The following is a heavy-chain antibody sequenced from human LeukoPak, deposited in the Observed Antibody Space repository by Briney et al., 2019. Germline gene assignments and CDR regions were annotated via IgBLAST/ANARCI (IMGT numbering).Heavy chain of an antibody. V-gene: IGHV1-2*02. J-gene: IGHJ3*02. CDR3: ARVPLERGGVYAFDI. Sequence: ASVKVSCKASGYTFTGYYMHWVRQAPGQGLEWMGWINPNSGGTNYAQKFQGRVTMTRDTSISTAYMELSRLRSDDTAVYYCARVPLERGGVYAFDIWGQGTMVTVSS. D-gene: IGHD1-1*01. CDR1: GYTFTGYY. CDR2: INPNSGGT.